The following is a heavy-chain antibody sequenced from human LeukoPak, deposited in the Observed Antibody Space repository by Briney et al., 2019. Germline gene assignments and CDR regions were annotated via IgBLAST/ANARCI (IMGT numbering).Heavy chain of an antibody. CDR2: ISTDGGTT. Sequence: GGSLRLSCEVSGFTFSSHWMHWVRQSPGKGLVWVSRISTDGGTTNYADSVKGRLTISRDNAKNTLYLQMNSLRVEDTAVYYCIRGKWDIVVVSAGSNWFDTWGQGTLVTVSS. CDR1: GFTFSSHW. V-gene: IGHV3-74*01. D-gene: IGHD2-2*01. J-gene: IGHJ5*02. CDR3: IRGKWDIVVVSAGSNWFDT.